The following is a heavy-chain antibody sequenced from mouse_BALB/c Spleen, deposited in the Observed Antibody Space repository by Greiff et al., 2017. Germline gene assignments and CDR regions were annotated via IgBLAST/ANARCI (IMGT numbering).Heavy chain of an antibody. J-gene: IGHJ4*01. CDR2: ISSGSSTI. D-gene: IGHD1-2*01. V-gene: IGHV5-17*02. CDR3: ARRTTATGNAMDY. Sequence: EVKLQESGGGLVQPGGSRKLSCAASGFTFSSFGMHWVRQAPEKGLEWVAYISSGSSTIYYADTVKGRFTISRDNPKNTLFLQMTSLRSEDTAMYYCARRTTATGNAMDYWGQGTSVTVSS. CDR1: GFTFSSFG.